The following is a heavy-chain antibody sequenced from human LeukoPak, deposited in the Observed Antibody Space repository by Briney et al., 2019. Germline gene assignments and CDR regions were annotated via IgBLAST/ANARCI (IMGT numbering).Heavy chain of an antibody. CDR2: ISGSGGST. CDR3: AKELAGAGLGAMDV. V-gene: IGHV3-23*01. CDR1: AFSFSSYA. J-gene: IGHJ6*04. Sequence: GGSLRLSCAASAFSFSSYAASWVRQAPGKGLEWVSGISGSGGSTYYVDSVKGRFTISRDSSKNTLYLQMNSLRAEDTAVYYCAKELAGAGLGAMDVWGKGTTVTVSS. D-gene: IGHD6-13*01.